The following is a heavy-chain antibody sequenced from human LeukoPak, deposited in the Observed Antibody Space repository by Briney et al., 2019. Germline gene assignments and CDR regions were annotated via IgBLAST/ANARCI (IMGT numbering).Heavy chain of an antibody. Sequence: PSETLSLTCTVSGGSISGSSYYWGWIRQPPGKGLEWIGSIYYSGSTYYNPSLKSRVTISVDTSKNQFSLKLSSVTAADTAVYYCARQSSSWYTAYNWFDPWGQGTLVTVSS. CDR1: GGSISGSSYY. CDR2: IYYSGST. V-gene: IGHV4-39*01. CDR3: ARQSSSWYTAYNWFDP. J-gene: IGHJ5*02. D-gene: IGHD6-13*01.